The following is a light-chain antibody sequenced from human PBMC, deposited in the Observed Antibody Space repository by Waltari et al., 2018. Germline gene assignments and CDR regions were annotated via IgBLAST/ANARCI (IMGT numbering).Light chain of an antibody. V-gene: IGKV1-39*01. CDR1: QSISSS. J-gene: IGKJ2*01. CDR2: VAS. Sequence: IQMTQPPSSLSASVGDRVTITCRASQSISSSLNWYQQIPGKAPKLLIYVASTLRSGVPSRFSGSGSGTDFSLTISSLQPEDFATYYCQQSYTTAFTFGQGTKLEIK. CDR3: QQSYTTAFT.